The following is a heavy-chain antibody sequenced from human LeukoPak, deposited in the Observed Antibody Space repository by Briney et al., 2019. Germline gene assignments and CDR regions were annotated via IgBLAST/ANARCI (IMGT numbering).Heavy chain of an antibody. J-gene: IGHJ4*02. CDR1: GGSISSGGYY. CDR2: IYYSGST. V-gene: IGHV4-31*03. D-gene: IGHD5-18*01. Sequence: TSETLSLTCTVSGGSISSGGYYWSWIRQHPGKGLEWIGYIYYSGSTYYNPSLKSRVTISVDTSKNQFSLELSSVTAADTAVYYCARSDSYGYYFDYWGQGTLVTVSS. CDR3: ARSDSYGYYFDY.